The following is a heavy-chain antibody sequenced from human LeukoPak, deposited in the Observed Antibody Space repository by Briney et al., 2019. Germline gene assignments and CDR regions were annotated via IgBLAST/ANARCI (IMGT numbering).Heavy chain of an antibody. D-gene: IGHD6-19*01. CDR3: ARHYRGALAGTMGAFDI. V-gene: IGHV4-39*01. Sequence: SETLSLTCTVSGGSISSRSYYWGWVRRPPGKGLEWTGSIHYSGSTYYDASFKSRVTMSVDTSKNQFSLKLSSVAAADTAVYYCARHYRGALAGTMGAFDIWGQGTMVTVSS. CDR1: GGSISSRSYY. CDR2: IHYSGST. J-gene: IGHJ3*02.